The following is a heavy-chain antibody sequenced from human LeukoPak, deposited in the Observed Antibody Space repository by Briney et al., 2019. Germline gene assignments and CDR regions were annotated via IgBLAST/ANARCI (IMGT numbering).Heavy chain of an antibody. Sequence: ASVKVSCKASGYTFTSYGINWVRQAPGQGLEWMGWISAYNGNTNYAQKLQGRVTMTTDTSTSTAYMELRSLRSDDTAVYYCARAYVLLWFGESSFDPWGQGTLVTVSS. V-gene: IGHV1-18*01. D-gene: IGHD3-10*01. CDR1: GYTFTSYG. CDR2: ISAYNGNT. J-gene: IGHJ5*02. CDR3: ARAYVLLWFGESSFDP.